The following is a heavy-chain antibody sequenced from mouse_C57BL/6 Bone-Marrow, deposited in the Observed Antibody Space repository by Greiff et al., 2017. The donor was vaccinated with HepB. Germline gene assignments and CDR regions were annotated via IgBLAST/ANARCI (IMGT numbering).Heavy chain of an antibody. CDR2: IYPRDGST. D-gene: IGHD2-3*01. CDR1: GYTFTDHT. V-gene: IGHV1-78*01. CDR3: ASPYDGYYVRYWYFDV. Sequence: QVQLQQSDAELVKPGASVKISCKVSGYTFTDHTIHWMKQRPEQGLEWIGYIYPRDGSTKYNEKFKGKATLTADKSSSTAYMQLNSLTSEDSAVYFCASPYDGYYVRYWYFDVWGTGTTVTVSS. J-gene: IGHJ1*03.